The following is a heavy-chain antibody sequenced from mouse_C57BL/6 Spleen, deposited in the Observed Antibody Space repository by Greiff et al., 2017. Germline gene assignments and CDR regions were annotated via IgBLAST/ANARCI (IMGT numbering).Heavy chain of an antibody. J-gene: IGHJ4*01. D-gene: IGHD2-4*01. CDR2: IYPGSGST. Sequence: QVQLQQPGAELVKPGASVKMSCKASGYTFTSYWITWVKQRPGQGLEWIGDIYPGSGSTNYNEKFKSKATLTVDTSSSTAYMQLSSLTSEDSAVYYCVRRGDYDRYAMDYWGQGTSVTVSS. CDR3: VRRGDYDRYAMDY. V-gene: IGHV1-55*01. CDR1: GYTFTSYW.